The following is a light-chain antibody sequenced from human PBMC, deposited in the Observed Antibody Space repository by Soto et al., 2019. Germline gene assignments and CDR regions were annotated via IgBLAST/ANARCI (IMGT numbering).Light chain of an antibody. CDR3: QQYDHWPSWT. Sequence: EIVMTQSPATLSVSPGERVTLSCRASQSVHSNLAWYQQKPGQVPRLLFYGASSRPSGVPARFSASGSGTEFTLAISSLNSEDFAVYYCQQYDHWPSWTFGQGTRVEIK. J-gene: IGKJ1*01. V-gene: IGKV3-15*01. CDR1: QSVHSN. CDR2: GAS.